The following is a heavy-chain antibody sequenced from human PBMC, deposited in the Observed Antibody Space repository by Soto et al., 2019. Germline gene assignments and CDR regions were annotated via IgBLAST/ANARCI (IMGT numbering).Heavy chain of an antibody. D-gene: IGHD2-21*02. J-gene: IGHJ5*02. V-gene: IGHV3-48*01. CDR1: GFTFSSYA. CDR3: ASDGSDFGSSSFDP. Sequence: GGSLRLSCAASGFTFSSYAMNWVRQAPGTGLDWISYISSSSRTIYYSDSVKGRFTISRDNAKNSLYLQMNSLRAEDTAVYYCASDGSDFGSSSFDPWGQGIRVTVSS. CDR2: ISSSSRTI.